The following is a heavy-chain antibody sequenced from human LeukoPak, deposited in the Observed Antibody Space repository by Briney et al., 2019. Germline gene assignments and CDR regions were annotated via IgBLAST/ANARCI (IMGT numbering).Heavy chain of an antibody. CDR3: ARDKAHSYGRYFDP. Sequence: SETLSLTCSVAGGSISTYYWNWIRQTPGKGLEWIGHISYGNTDYNPSLKSRVTISVDTSKNQFSLKLTSVTAADTAVYYCARDKAHSYGRYFDPWGQGALVSVSS. D-gene: IGHD5-18*01. V-gene: IGHV4-59*01. J-gene: IGHJ5*02. CDR2: ISYGNT. CDR1: GGSISTYY.